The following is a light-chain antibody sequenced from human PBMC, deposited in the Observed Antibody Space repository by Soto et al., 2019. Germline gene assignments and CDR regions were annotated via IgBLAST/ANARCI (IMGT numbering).Light chain of an antibody. V-gene: IGKV3-11*01. CDR2: DAS. Sequence: EIVFTQSPATRSLSPGERATLSCRASQSVSSYLAWYKQKPGQAPRLLIYDASNRDTGIPARFSGSGSGTEFTLTISSLEPEDFAVYYCQQRSNWTLTFGGGTKVDIK. J-gene: IGKJ4*01. CDR1: QSVSSY. CDR3: QQRSNWTLT.